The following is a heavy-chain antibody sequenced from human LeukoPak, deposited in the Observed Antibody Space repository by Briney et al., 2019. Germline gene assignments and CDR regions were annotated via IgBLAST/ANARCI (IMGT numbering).Heavy chain of an antibody. CDR2: IYSGGST. D-gene: IGHD3-10*01. J-gene: IGHJ3*02. V-gene: IGHV3-66*01. CDR1: VFTVSSNY. CDR3: ARGAPLRGDAFDI. Sequence: GGSLRLSCAASVFTVSSNYMSWVRQAPGKGLEWVSVIYSGGSTYYADSVKGRFTISRDNSKNTLYLQMNSLRAEDTAVYYCARGAPLRGDAFDIWGQGTMVTVSS.